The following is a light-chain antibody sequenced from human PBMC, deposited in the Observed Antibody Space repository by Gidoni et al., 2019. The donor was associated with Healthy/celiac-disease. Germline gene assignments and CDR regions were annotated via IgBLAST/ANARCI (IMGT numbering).Light chain of an antibody. CDR2: DAS. J-gene: IGKJ4*01. CDR1: HSVSSY. Sequence: EIELTQTPATLSLSPGESATLSCRASHSVSSYLAWCQQKPGQAPRLLIYDASDRATGIPARFSSSGSSADFTLTISSLVPDDFAVYYCQQRSNWPRITFGRGTKVEIK. V-gene: IGKV3-11*01. CDR3: QQRSNWPRIT.